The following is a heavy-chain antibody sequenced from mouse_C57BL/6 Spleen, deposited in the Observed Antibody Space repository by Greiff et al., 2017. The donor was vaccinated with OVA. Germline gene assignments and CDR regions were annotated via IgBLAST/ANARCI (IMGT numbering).Heavy chain of an antibody. D-gene: IGHD3-2*02. J-gene: IGHJ4*01. Sequence: VQLQQSGAELVKPGASVKISCKASGYAFSSYWMNWVKQRPGKGLEWIGQIYPGDGDTNYNGKFKGKATLTADKSSGTAYMQLSSLTSEDSAVYFCARDSSGPYYAMDYWGQGTSVTVSS. CDR2: IYPGDGDT. CDR1: GYAFSSYW. CDR3: ARDSSGPYYAMDY. V-gene: IGHV1-80*01.